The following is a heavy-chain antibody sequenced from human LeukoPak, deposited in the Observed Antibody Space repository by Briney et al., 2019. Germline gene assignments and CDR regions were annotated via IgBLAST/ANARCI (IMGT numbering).Heavy chain of an antibody. J-gene: IGHJ4*02. CDR3: AKCRSLRYFDWLSCGYFDY. V-gene: IGHV3-23*01. CDR2: ISGSGGST. Sequence: QAGGSLRLSCAASGFTFSSYGMSWVRQAPGKGLEWVSAISGSGGSTYYADSVKGRFTISRDNSKNTLYLQMNSLRAEDTAVYYCAKCRSLRYFDWLSCGYFDYWGQGTLVTVSS. D-gene: IGHD3-9*01. CDR1: GFTFSSYG.